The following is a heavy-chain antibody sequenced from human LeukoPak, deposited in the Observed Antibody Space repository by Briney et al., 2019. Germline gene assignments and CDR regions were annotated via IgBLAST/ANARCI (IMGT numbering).Heavy chain of an antibody. D-gene: IGHD3-22*01. V-gene: IGHV4-59*01. CDR3: ARARFNDTTGYSTAHYLDY. CDR1: GGPIIASY. Sequence: SETLSLTCAVSGGPIIASYWSWIRQPPGKGLEWIGYMHYSGTGNYNPSLMSRVTISIDTSKNRFSLKLTSVTAADTAVYYCARARFNDTTGYSTAHYLDYWGQGALVTVSS. J-gene: IGHJ4*02. CDR2: MHYSGTG.